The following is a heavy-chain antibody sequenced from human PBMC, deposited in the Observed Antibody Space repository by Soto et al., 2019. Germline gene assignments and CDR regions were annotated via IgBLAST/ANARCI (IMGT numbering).Heavy chain of an antibody. D-gene: IGHD4-4*01. J-gene: IGHJ4*02. Sequence: EVKLLESGGGLVQPGGSLRLSCGAFGSPVPTNGVSWVGRAPGKGLEWVAAISPNGQGIWYADSVKGRFTISRDISRNTVFLQMDSLRAEDTAVYYCTKDRQYPRDYFHYWGQGTLVTVSS. V-gene: IGHV3-23*01. CDR3: TKDRQYPRDYFHY. CDR1: GSPVPTNG. CDR2: ISPNGQGI.